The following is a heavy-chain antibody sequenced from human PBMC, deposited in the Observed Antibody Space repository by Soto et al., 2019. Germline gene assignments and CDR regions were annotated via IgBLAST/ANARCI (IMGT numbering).Heavy chain of an antibody. D-gene: IGHD1-26*01. CDR1: GFTFSYYT. J-gene: IGHJ4*02. Sequence: SGGSLRLSCAASGFTFSYYTMNWVRQTPVKGLEWVSEITGRSDYIYYADSVKGRFAISRDNAKNSLYLQMNSLRGEDTAIYYCAGGDGSYFYWGPGTLVTVSS. V-gene: IGHV3-21*01. CDR3: AGGDGSYFY. CDR2: ITGRSDYI.